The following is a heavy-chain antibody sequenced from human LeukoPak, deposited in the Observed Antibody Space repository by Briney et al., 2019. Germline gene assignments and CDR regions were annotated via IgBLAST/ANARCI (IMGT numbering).Heavy chain of an antibody. Sequence: SETLSLTCAVYGGSFSGYHWSWIRQPPGKGLEWIGEINHSGSTNYNPSLKSRVTISVDTSKNQFSLKLSSVTAADTAVYYCARGTTSSYYYDSSGYPRVSHRRYSDLWGRGTLVTVSS. V-gene: IGHV4-34*01. CDR3: ARGTTSSYYYDSSGYPRVSHRRYSDL. J-gene: IGHJ2*01. CDR2: INHSGST. D-gene: IGHD3-22*01. CDR1: GGSFSGYH.